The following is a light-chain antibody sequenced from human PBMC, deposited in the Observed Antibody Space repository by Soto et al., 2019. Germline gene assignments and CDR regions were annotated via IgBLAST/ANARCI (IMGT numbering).Light chain of an antibody. J-gene: IGKJ1*01. V-gene: IGKV1-5*01. CDR2: DAS. Sequence: DIQMTQSPSTLSASVGDRVTITCRASRSIYTWLAWFQQKPGKAPKLLIYDASNLERGVPSRFSGSGSGTEFTLTISSPQPDDSATYYCQQYNTFWTFGQGTKVDIK. CDR1: RSIYTW. CDR3: QQYNTFWT.